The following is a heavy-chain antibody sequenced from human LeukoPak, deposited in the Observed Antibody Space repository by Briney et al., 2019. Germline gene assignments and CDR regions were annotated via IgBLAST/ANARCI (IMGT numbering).Heavy chain of an antibody. V-gene: IGHV4-4*07. CDR1: GGSISSYY. J-gene: IGHJ3*02. CDR3: ASGAANTAAAFDI. CDR2: IYTSGSTNY. Sequence: PSETLSLTCTVSGGSISSYYWNWIRQPAGKRLEWIGRIYTSGSTNYNYNPSLKSRVTMPVDTSKNQFSLKLSSVTAADTAVYYCASGAANTAAAFDIWGQGTMVTVSS. D-gene: IGHD4-17*01.